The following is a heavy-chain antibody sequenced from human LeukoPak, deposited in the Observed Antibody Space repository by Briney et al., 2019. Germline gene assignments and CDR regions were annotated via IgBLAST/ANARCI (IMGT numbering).Heavy chain of an antibody. CDR1: GLTLSGYW. V-gene: IGHV3-74*01. D-gene: IGHD1/OR15-1a*01. CDR2: IDSDGSGT. CDR3: STVEHF. J-gene: IGHJ4*02. Sequence: GGSLRPSCSASGLTLSGYWMHWVRQIPGKGLVWVSRIDSDGSGTSYADSVKGQFTISRDDVKNMLYLQMNSLRVEDTGLYYCSTVEHFWGQGTLVTVSS.